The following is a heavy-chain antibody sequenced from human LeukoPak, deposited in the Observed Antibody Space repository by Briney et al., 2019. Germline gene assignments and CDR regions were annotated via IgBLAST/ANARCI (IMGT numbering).Heavy chain of an antibody. D-gene: IGHD5-24*01. CDR2: IYYSGSA. Sequence: SETLSLTCTVSGGSISSYYWSWIRQPPGKGLEWIGYIYYSGSANYNPSLKSRVTMSVDTSKNQFSLKLSSVTAADTAIYYCAREMATIDAFDIWGQGTLVTVSS. CDR3: AREMATIDAFDI. CDR1: GGSISSYY. V-gene: IGHV4-59*01. J-gene: IGHJ3*02.